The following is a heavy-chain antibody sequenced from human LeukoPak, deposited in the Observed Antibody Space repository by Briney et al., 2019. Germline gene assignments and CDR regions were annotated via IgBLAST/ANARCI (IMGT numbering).Heavy chain of an antibody. CDR2: IYHSGST. Sequence: SETLSLTCAVSGGFISSNNWWNWVRQPPGQGLEWVGEIYHSGSTNYNPSLESRVTISVDKSKNQFSPKLSSVTAADTAVYYCARKGPYYNSLTGYYKNGLDVWGKGTTVFVSS. CDR3: ARKGPYYNSLTGYYKNGLDV. V-gene: IGHV4-4*02. CDR1: GGFISSNNW. J-gene: IGHJ6*04. D-gene: IGHD3-9*01.